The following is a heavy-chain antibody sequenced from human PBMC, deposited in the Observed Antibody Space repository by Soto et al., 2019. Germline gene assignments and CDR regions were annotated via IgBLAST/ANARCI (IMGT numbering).Heavy chain of an antibody. D-gene: IGHD5-18*01. CDR1: GGSISSGGYY. CDR2: IYYSGST. Sequence: SETLSLTCTVSGGSISSGGYYWSWIRQHPGKGLEWIGYIYYSGSTYYNPSLKSRVTISVDTSKNQFSLKLSSVTAADTAVYYCARDSHVDTAGLSAFDIWGQGTMVT. J-gene: IGHJ3*02. V-gene: IGHV4-31*03. CDR3: ARDSHVDTAGLSAFDI.